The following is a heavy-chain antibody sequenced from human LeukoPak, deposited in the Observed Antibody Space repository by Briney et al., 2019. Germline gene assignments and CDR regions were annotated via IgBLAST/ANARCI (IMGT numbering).Heavy chain of an antibody. CDR3: ARGIYGESGG. CDR1: GFTFSSYD. V-gene: IGHV3-48*03. Sequence: TGGSRRLSCAASGFTFSSYDMSWVRQAPGKGLEWISYISGGGSAIYYADSVKGRFTISRDNAENSLYLQMNSLRAEDTAVYYCARGIYGESGGWGQGTLVTVSS. CDR2: ISGGGSAI. D-gene: IGHD4-17*01. J-gene: IGHJ4*02.